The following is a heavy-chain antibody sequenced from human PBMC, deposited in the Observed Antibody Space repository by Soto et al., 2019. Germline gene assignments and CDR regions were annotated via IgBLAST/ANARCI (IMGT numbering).Heavy chain of an antibody. V-gene: IGHV3-23*01. CDR1: GFTFTLCP. Sequence: EEQLLESGGGLVQPGGSLRLSCAASGFTFTLCPMSWVRQAPGRGLEWVSSITCNGGTTFSPDSVKGRFTISRDYSKNTLYLQMNSLRVEDTAVYYCAKDRPNYFGSGVAYYKAGCDFWGQGILVTVSS. CDR3: AKDRPNYFGSGVAYYKAGCDF. CDR2: ITCNGGTT. J-gene: IGHJ4*02. D-gene: IGHD3-10*01.